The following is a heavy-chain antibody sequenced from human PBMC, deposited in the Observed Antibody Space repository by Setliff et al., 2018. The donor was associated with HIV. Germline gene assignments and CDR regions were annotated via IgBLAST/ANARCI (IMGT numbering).Heavy chain of an antibody. J-gene: IGHJ3*01. CDR1: GYTFTSYG. V-gene: IGHV1-18*01. Sequence: ASVKVSCKASGYTFTSYGISWVRQAPGQGLEWMGWISAYNGNTNYAQKLQGRVTMTTDTSTSTAYMELRSLRSDATAVYYCARVRTLDTPVDAFDLWGQGTMVTVSS. CDR2: ISAYNGNT. D-gene: IGHD2-15*01. CDR3: ARVRTLDTPVDAFDL.